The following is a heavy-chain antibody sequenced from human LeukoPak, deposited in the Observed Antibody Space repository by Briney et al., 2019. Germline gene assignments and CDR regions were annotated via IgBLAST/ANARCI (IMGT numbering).Heavy chain of an antibody. V-gene: IGHV4-38-2*02. J-gene: IGHJ6*03. CDR2: IYHSGSP. Sequence: SETLSLTCTVSGYSISSGYYWDWIRQPPGRGLEWIGSIYHSGSPYYNSSLKSRVTISVDTSKNQFSLKLSSVTAADTAVYYCAREGRYCGGGRCSYMDVWGKGTTVTVSS. CDR1: GYSISSGYY. D-gene: IGHD2-15*01. CDR3: AREGRYCGGGRCSYMDV.